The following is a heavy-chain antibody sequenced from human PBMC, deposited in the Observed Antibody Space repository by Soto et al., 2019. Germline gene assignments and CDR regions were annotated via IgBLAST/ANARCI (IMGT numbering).Heavy chain of an antibody. J-gene: IGHJ5*02. CDR2: IRSKAYGGTT. Sequence: GGSLRLSCTASGFTFGDYAMSWFRQAPGERLERVGFIRSKAYGGTTEYAASVKGRFLISRDDSKSVAYLQINSLKTEDTAVYFCTRDFGPDYDFWSGFFTFDPWGQGTLVTVSS. D-gene: IGHD3-3*01. V-gene: IGHV3-49*03. CDR1: GFTFGDYA. CDR3: TRDFGPDYDFWSGFFTFDP.